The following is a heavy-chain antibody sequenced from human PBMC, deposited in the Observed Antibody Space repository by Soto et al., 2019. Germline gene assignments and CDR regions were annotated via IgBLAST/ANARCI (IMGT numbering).Heavy chain of an antibody. D-gene: IGHD3-10*01. CDR2: ISYDGSNK. Sequence: QVQLVESGGGVVQPGRSLRLSCAASGFTFSSYGMHWVRQAPGKGLEWVAVISYDGSNKYYADSVKGRFTISRDNSKNTLYLRMNSLRAEDTAVYYCAKTNYYGSGRSHETNCFDPWGQGTLVTVSS. V-gene: IGHV3-30*18. CDR3: AKTNYYGSGRSHETNCFDP. CDR1: GFTFSSYG. J-gene: IGHJ5*02.